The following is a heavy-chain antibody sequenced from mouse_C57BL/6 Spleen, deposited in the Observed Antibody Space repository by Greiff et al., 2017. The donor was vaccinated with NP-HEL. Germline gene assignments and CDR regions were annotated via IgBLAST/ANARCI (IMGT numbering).Heavy chain of an antibody. CDR3: TRDGGYGSLFDY. CDR2: ISSGGDYI. J-gene: IGHJ2*01. D-gene: IGHD1-1*01. Sequence: EVQVVESGEGLVKPGGSLKLSCAASGFTFSSYAMSWVRQTPEKRLEWVAYISSGGDYIYYADTVKGRFTISRDNARNTLYLQMSSLKSEDTAMYYCTRDGGYGSLFDYWGKGTTLTVSS. V-gene: IGHV5-9-1*02. CDR1: GFTFSSYA.